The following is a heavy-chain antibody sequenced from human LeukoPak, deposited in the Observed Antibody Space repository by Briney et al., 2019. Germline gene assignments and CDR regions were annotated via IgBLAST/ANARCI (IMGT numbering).Heavy chain of an antibody. Sequence: GGSLRLSCAASGFTFSSYAMSWVRQAPGKGLEWVSAVSGSGGSTYYADSAKGRFTISRDNSKNTLYLQMNSLRAEDTAVYYCAKAIDSSSWFGFLDYWGQGTLVTVSS. J-gene: IGHJ4*02. CDR3: AKAIDSSSWFGFLDY. CDR2: VSGSGGST. CDR1: GFTFSSYA. D-gene: IGHD6-13*01. V-gene: IGHV3-23*01.